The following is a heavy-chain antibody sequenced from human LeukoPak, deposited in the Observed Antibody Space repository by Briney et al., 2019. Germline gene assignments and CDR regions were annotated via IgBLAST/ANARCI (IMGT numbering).Heavy chain of an antibody. CDR3: ARLRQWLVRTWFDP. CDR1: GGSISSYY. CDR2: IYYSGST. V-gene: IGHV4-59*05. Sequence: SETLSLTCTVSGGSISSYYWSWIRQPPGKGLEWIGSIYYSGSTYYNPSLKSRVTISVDASKNQFSLKLSSVTAADTAVYYCARLRQWLVRTWFDPWGQGTLVTVSS. J-gene: IGHJ5*02. D-gene: IGHD6-19*01.